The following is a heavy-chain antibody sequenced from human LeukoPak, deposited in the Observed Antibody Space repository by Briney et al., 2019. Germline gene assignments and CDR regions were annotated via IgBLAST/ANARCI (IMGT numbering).Heavy chain of an antibody. CDR3: ASHYDFWSGSD. Sequence: SETLSLTCTVSGGSISSSSYYWSWIRQPPGKGLEWIGYIYYSGSTYYNPSLKSRVTISVDTSKNQFSLKLSSVTAADTAVYYCASHYDFWSGSDWGQGTLVTVSS. CDR2: IYYSGST. CDR1: GGSISSSSYY. J-gene: IGHJ4*02. V-gene: IGHV4-30-4*08. D-gene: IGHD3-3*01.